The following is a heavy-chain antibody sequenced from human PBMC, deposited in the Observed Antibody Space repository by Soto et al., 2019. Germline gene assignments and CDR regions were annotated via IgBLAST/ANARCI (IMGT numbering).Heavy chain of an antibody. D-gene: IGHD4-17*01. Sequence: SGPTLVNPTQTHTLTCTFSGFSLTTSEVRVSWIRQPPGKALEWLARIDWDDEEYYSTSLKTRLTISKDTSGNQVVLTMTNMDPVDTATYYCARRTRADYAFDYWGRGTLVTVSS. V-gene: IGHV2-70*04. CDR3: ARRTRADYAFDY. CDR2: IDWDDEE. J-gene: IGHJ4*02. CDR1: GFSLTTSEVR.